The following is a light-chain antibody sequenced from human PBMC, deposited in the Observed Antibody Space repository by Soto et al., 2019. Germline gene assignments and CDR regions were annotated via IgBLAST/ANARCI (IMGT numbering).Light chain of an antibody. CDR1: QSVSSNY. CDR3: QQYGSSPRT. CDR2: GAS. V-gene: IGKV3-20*01. J-gene: IGKJ1*01. Sequence: EIVLTQSPGTLSLSPGERATLSCRASQSVSSNYLAWYQQKPGQAPRLLIYGASSRATGIPDRFSGSGPGAGFTLTISRLEPEDFAVYYCQQYGSSPRTFGQGTKVEIK.